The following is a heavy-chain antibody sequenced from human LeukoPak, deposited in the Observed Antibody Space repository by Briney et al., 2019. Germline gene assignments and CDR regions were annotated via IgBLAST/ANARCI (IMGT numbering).Heavy chain of an antibody. CDR3: ARDPTTVVTVPYYFDD. J-gene: IGHJ4*02. CDR2: INDRGIT. Sequence: SETLSLTCAVSGGPLSGYFWNWIRQPPGKPLEWIGEINDRGITNYNPSLKSRVTISVDTSRNQFSLKLTSVTAADTAVYYCARDPTTVVTVPYYFDDWGQGTLVTVSS. V-gene: IGHV4-34*01. CDR1: GGPLSGYF. D-gene: IGHD4-23*01.